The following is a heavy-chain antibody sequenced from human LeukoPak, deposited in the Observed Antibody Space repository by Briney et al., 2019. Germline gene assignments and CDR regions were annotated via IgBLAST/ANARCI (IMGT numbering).Heavy chain of an antibody. J-gene: IGHJ3*02. CDR2: ISSSSSYI. CDR3: ASNKFTMVRGGVGLGPYDI. V-gene: IGHV3-21*06. CDR1: GFTFSSYS. D-gene: IGHD3-10*01. Sequence: PGGSLRLSCEVSGFTFSSYSMTWVRQAPGKGLEWVSSISSSSSYIYYADSVKGRFTISRDNAKNSLYLQMNSLRAEDTAVYYCASNKFTMVRGGVGLGPYDIWGQGTMVTVSS.